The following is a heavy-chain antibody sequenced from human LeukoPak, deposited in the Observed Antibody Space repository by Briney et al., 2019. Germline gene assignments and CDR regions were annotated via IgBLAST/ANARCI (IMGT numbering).Heavy chain of an antibody. CDR2: IYDSGST. V-gene: IGHV4-30-4*01. CDR1: GASIRSGDYY. D-gene: IGHD2-15*01. Sequence: PSETLSLTCTVSGASIRSGDYYWSWIRQPPGKGLEWIGYIYDSGSTYYNPSLKSRITISVDTSENRFSLKLSSVTATDTAVCYCARDCSGGSCYGAFDIWGQGTMVTVSS. CDR3: ARDCSGGSCYGAFDI. J-gene: IGHJ3*02.